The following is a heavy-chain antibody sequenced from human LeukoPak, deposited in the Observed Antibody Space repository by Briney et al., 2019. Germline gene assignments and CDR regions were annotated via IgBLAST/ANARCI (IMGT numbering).Heavy chain of an antibody. V-gene: IGHV3-7*03. CDR2: IKQDGSEK. J-gene: IGHJ3*01. Sequence: GGSLRLSCAASGFTFSSYWMSWVRQAPGKGLEWVANIKQDGSEKYYVDSVKGRFTISRDNAKNSLYLQMNSLRAEDTAVYYCASGDYCSPTSCPDLDAFDVWGQGTMVTVSS. CDR1: GFTFSSYW. CDR3: ASGDYCSPTSCPDLDAFDV. D-gene: IGHD2-2*01.